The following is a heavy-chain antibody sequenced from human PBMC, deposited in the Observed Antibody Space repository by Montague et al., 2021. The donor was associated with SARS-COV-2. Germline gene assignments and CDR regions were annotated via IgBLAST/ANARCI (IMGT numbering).Heavy chain of an antibody. D-gene: IGHD3-22*01. CDR2: IRSQNNNYAT. CDR3: SSADYSELSAYYSL. J-gene: IGHJ4*02. Sequence: SLRLSCAASGFTFSGSAMHWVRQTSGKGLEWVGRIRSQNNNYATAYAASVNGRFTISRDDSKNTAYLHMNSLKTDDTAVYYCSSADYSELSAYYSLWGQGTLVTVSS. CDR1: GFTFSGSA. V-gene: IGHV3-73*01.